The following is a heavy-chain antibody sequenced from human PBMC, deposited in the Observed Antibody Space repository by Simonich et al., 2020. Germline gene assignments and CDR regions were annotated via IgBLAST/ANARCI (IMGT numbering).Heavy chain of an antibody. CDR2: INAYKCNT. CDR3: ARSTTGTTAFDI. CDR1: GYTFTSYG. J-gene: IGHJ3*02. Sequence: QVQLVQSGAEVKKPGASVKGSCKASGYTFTSYGISWVRQAPGQGLEWMGWINAYKCNTNYEQKLQGRVTMTTDTSTSTAYMELRSLRSDDTAVYYCARSTTGTTAFDIWGQGTMVTVSS. D-gene: IGHD1-1*01. V-gene: IGHV1-18*01.